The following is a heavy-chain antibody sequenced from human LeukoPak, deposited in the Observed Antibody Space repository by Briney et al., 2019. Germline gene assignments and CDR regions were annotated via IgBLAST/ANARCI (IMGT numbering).Heavy chain of an antibody. Sequence: GASVKVSCKASGGTFSSYAISWVRQAPGQGLEWMGGIIPIFGTANYAQKFQGRVTITADESTSTAYMELSSLRSEDTAVYYCARVLAYDILTGYLYYFDYWGQGTLVTVSS. CDR3: ARVLAYDILTGYLYYFDY. CDR2: IIPIFGTA. CDR1: GGTFSSYA. V-gene: IGHV1-69*13. J-gene: IGHJ4*02. D-gene: IGHD3-9*01.